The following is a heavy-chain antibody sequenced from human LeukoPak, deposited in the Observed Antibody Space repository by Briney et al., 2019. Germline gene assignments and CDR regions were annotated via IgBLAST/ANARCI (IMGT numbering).Heavy chain of an antibody. Sequence: SETLSLTCTVSGGSISSSTYFWGWIRQPPGKGLEWIGIISYNGTTYYNPSLKRRVTISVDTSKNQFSLKLSSVTAADTAVYYCARQGGHVVVPAAIPYYMDVWGKGTTVTISS. CDR2: ISYNGTT. CDR3: ARQGGHVVVPAAIPYYMDV. V-gene: IGHV4-39*01. CDR1: GGSISSSTYF. J-gene: IGHJ6*03. D-gene: IGHD2-2*01.